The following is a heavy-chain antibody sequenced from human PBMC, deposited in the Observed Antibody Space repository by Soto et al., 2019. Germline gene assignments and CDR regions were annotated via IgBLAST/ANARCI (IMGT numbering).Heavy chain of an antibody. CDR2: LSGNSGTT. Sequence: EVQLLESGGGLVQPGGSLRLSCAASGFTFSSYAMTWVRQAPGKGLEWVSALSGNSGTTYSADSVKGRFNISRDNSRNTLYLQMSSLRAEDTALYYCAKGSKFTIFSANDFWGQGTLVTVSS. D-gene: IGHD3-3*01. J-gene: IGHJ4*02. CDR1: GFTFSSYA. V-gene: IGHV3-23*01. CDR3: AKGSKFTIFSANDF.